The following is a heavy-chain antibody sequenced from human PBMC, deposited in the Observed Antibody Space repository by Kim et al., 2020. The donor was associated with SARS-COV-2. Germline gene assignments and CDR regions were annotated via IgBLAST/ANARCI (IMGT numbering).Heavy chain of an antibody. J-gene: IGHJ3*02. D-gene: IGHD1-26*01. CDR1: GFTFSSYG. CDR2: IWYDGSNK. V-gene: IGHV3-33*01. Sequence: GGSLRLSCAASGFTFSSYGMHWVRQAPGKGLEWVAVIWYDGSNKYYADSVKGRFTISRDNSKNTLYLQMNSLRAEDTAVYYCARGGHRVGAATSDAFDICGEGTMVTASS. CDR3: ARGGHRVGAATSDAFDI.